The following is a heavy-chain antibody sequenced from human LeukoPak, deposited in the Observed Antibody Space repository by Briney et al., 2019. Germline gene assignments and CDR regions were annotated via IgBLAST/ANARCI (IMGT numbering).Heavy chain of an antibody. V-gene: IGHV4-30-2*01. J-gene: IGHJ4*02. CDR1: GGSISSGGYS. Sequence: SQTLSLTCAVSGGSISSGGYSWSWIRQPPGKGLEWIGYIYHSGSTYYNPSLKSRVTISVDRSKYQFSLKLSSVTAADTAVYYRARVYGLDYFDYWGQGTLVTVSS. CDR2: IYHSGST. CDR3: ARVYGLDYFDY. D-gene: IGHD3-10*01.